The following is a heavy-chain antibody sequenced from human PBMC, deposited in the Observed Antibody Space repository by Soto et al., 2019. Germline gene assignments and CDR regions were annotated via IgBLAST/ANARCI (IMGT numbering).Heavy chain of an antibody. J-gene: IGHJ5*02. CDR3: ARGTIFGVVIPNWFDP. V-gene: IGHV4-34*01. CDR2: INHSGST. D-gene: IGHD3-3*01. Sequence: QVQLQQWGAGLLKPSETLSLTCAVYGGSFSGYYWSWIRQPPGKGLEWIGEINHSGSTNYNPSLKSRVTISVDTSKNQFSLKLSSVTAADTAVYYCARGTIFGVVIPNWFDPWGQGTLVTVSS. CDR1: GGSFSGYY.